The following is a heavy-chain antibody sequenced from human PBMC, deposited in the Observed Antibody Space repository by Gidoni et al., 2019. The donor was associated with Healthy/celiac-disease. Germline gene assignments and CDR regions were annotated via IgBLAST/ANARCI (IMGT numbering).Heavy chain of an antibody. Sequence: QVQLVESGGGVVQPGRSLRLSCAASGFTFRSYAMPWVRQAPGKGLEWVAVISYDGSNKYYADSVKGRFTISRDNSKNTLYLQMNSLRAEDTAVYYCARSITIFGVAPYYYYGMDVWGQGTTVTVSS. CDR2: ISYDGSNK. D-gene: IGHD3-3*01. J-gene: IGHJ6*02. CDR1: GFTFRSYA. V-gene: IGHV3-30*04. CDR3: ARSITIFGVAPYYYYGMDV.